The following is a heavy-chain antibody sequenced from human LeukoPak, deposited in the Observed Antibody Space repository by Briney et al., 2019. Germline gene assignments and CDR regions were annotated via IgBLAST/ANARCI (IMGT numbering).Heavy chain of an antibody. CDR3: ARRVRTYYCYGMDV. Sequence: ASVKVSCKASGYTFTSYDINWVRQATGQGLEWMGWMNPNSGNTGYAQKFQGRVTMTRNTSISTAYMELSSLRSEDTAVYYCARRVRTYYCYGMDVWGQGTTVTVSS. J-gene: IGHJ6*02. CDR2: MNPNSGNT. CDR1: GYTFTSYD. V-gene: IGHV1-8*01. D-gene: IGHD3-10*02.